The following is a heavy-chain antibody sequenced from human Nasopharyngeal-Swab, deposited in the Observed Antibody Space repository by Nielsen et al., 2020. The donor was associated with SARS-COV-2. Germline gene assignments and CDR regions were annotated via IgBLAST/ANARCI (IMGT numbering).Heavy chain of an antibody. V-gene: IGHV3-30-3*01. J-gene: IGHJ5*02. CDR3: ARSHSGSFRAWFDP. D-gene: IGHD1-26*01. CDR2: ISYDGSNK. Sequence: WIRQPPGKGLEWVAVISYDGSNKYYADSVKGRFTISRDNSKNTLYLQMNSLRAEDTAVYYCARSHSGSFRAWFDPWGQGTLVTSPQ.